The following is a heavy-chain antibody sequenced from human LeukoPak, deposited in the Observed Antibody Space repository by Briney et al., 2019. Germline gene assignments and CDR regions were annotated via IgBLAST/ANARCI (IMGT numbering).Heavy chain of an antibody. CDR2: ISGSGNII. CDR3: ARPRSDLYGMDV. V-gene: IGHV3-48*03. Sequence: GGSLRLSCIASEFIFSSYEMNWVRQAPGKGLEGVSYISGSGNIIYYADSVKGRFTISRDNAKTSLYLQMNSLRVEDTAVYYCARPRSDLYGMDVWGQGTTVTVSS. CDR1: EFIFSSYE. J-gene: IGHJ6*02.